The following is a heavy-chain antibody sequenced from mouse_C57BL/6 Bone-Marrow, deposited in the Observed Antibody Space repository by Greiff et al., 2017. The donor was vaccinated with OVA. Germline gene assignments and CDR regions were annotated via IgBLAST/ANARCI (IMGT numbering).Heavy chain of an antibody. Sequence: VQLQQPGAELVKPGASVKLSCKASGYTFTSYWMHWVKQRPGQGLEWIGMIHPNSGSTNYNEKFKSKATLTVDKSSSTAYMQLSSLTSEDSAVYYCARWGTTVVPSFAYWGQGTLVTVSA. J-gene: IGHJ3*01. CDR3: ARWGTTVVPSFAY. CDR1: GYTFTSYW. V-gene: IGHV1-64*01. CDR2: IHPNSGST. D-gene: IGHD1-1*01.